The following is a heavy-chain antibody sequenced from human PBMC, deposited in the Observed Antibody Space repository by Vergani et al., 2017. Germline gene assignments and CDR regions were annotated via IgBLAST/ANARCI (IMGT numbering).Heavy chain of an antibody. D-gene: IGHD3-3*01. J-gene: IGHJ4*02. CDR3: ARVSTIFGVVIENYFDY. CDR2: IKQDGSEK. Sequence: EVQLVESGGGLVQPGGSLRLSCAASGFTFSSYWMSWVRQAPGKGLEWVANIKQDGSEKYYVDSVKGRFTISRDNAKNSLYLQMNSRRAEDTAVYYCARVSTIFGVVIENYFDYWGQGTLVTVSS. CDR1: GFTFSSYW. V-gene: IGHV3-7*03.